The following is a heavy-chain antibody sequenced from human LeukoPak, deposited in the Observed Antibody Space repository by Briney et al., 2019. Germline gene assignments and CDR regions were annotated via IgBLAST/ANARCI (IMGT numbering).Heavy chain of an antibody. D-gene: IGHD1-7*01. Sequence: PGGSLRLSCAASGFIFSTYSMNWVRQAPGKGLEWVSYISSGSNTIYYADSVKGRFTISRDNAKNSLYLQMNSLRAEDTAVYDCATYWNYGYWGQGTLVTVSS. CDR1: GFIFSTYS. CDR3: ATYWNYGY. CDR2: ISSGSNTI. J-gene: IGHJ4*02. V-gene: IGHV3-48*01.